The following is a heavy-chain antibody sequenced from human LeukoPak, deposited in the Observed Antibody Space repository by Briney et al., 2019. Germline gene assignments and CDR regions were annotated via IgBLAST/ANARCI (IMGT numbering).Heavy chain of an antibody. D-gene: IGHD3-16*02. J-gene: IGHJ4*02. CDR3: ARLGPYYDYVWGSYRMPYYFDY. CDR2: INHSGST. Sequence: SETLSLTCAVYGGSFSGYYWGWIRQPPGKGLEWIGEINHSGSTNYNPSLKSRVTISVDTSKNQSSLKLSSVTAADTAVYYCARLGPYYDYVWGSYRMPYYFDYWGQGTLVTVSS. CDR1: GGSFSGYY. V-gene: IGHV4-34*01.